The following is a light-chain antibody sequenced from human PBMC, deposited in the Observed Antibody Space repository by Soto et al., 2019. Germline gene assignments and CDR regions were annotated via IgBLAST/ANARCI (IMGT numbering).Light chain of an antibody. J-gene: IGKJ1*01. Sequence: DIQMTQPPSTLSASIGDRVTITCRASQSISNWLAWHQQKPGKAPKLLIFDASTLESGVPSRFSGSGSGTEFTLTISSLQPEDFATYYCQQYNTYWTFGQGTKVELK. V-gene: IGKV1-5*01. CDR3: QQYNTYWT. CDR1: QSISNW. CDR2: DAS.